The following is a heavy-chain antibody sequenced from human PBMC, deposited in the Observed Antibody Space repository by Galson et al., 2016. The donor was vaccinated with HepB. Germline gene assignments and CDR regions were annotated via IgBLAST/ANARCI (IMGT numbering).Heavy chain of an antibody. CDR2: ITLTGGRT. CDR1: GGTFSNFA. D-gene: IGHD3-16*01. V-gene: IGHV1-69*04. CDR3: ARGGWGEPTDY. Sequence: SVKVSCKASGGTFSNFAISWLRQAPGQGPEWMGMITLTGGRTTYAQKFQGRVTVTRDTSTSTVYMALSSLRSEDTAVYYCARGGWGEPTDYWGQGTLVTASS. J-gene: IGHJ4*02.